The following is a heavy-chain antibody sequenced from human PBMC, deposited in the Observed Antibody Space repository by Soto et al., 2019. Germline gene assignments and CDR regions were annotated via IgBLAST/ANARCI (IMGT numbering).Heavy chain of an antibody. Sequence: ASVKVSCKASGYTFTSYDINWVRQATGQGLEWMGWMNPNRGNTGYAQKFQGRVTMTRNTSISTAYMELSSLRSEDTAVYYCARGPGGVVSMDVWGQGTTVPVSS. CDR1: GYTFTSYD. J-gene: IGHJ6*02. CDR2: MNPNRGNT. D-gene: IGHD3-3*01. CDR3: ARGPGGVVSMDV. V-gene: IGHV1-8*01.